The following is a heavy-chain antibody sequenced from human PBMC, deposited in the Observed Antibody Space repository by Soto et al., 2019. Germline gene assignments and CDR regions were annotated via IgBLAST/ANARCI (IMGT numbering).Heavy chain of an antibody. CDR3: ARIQRISMIVVSKPYFDY. V-gene: IGHV2-26*01. CDR1: GFSLINRRMG. D-gene: IGHD3-22*01. Sequence: ESGPTLVNATETLTLTCTVSGFSLINRRMGVSWIRQPPGKALEWLAHIFSNDEKSYSTSLKGRLTISRDTSKSQVVLTMTNMDPVDTATYYCARIQRISMIVVSKPYFDYWGQGALVTVSS. J-gene: IGHJ4*02. CDR2: IFSNDEK.